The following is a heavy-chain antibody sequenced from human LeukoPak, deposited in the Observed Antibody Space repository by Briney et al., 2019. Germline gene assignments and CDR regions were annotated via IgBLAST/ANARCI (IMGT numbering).Heavy chain of an antibody. Sequence: ASVKVSCKASGYTFTSYYMHWVRGAPGQGLEWMGIINPSGGSTSYAQKFQGRVPLTRDTSTRTVYMELSSLRSEDTAVYYCARGYTAMVSDAFDIWGQGTMVTVSS. J-gene: IGHJ3*02. CDR3: ARGYTAMVSDAFDI. CDR1: GYTFTSYY. V-gene: IGHV1-46*01. D-gene: IGHD5-18*01. CDR2: INPSGGST.